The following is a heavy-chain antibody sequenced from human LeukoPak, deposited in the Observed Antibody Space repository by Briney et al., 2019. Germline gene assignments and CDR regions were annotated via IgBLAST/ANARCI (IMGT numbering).Heavy chain of an antibody. V-gene: IGHV3-30*01. D-gene: IGHD5-24*01. CDR2: ISYDGSNK. Sequence: VGSLVLSCAASGFTFSGYAMHLVRQAPGKGLEWVAVISYDGSNKYYADSVKGRFTISRDNSKNTLYLQMNSLRAEDTAVYYCARVYGDGYNTGDNYFDYWGQGTLVTVSS. CDR3: ARVYGDGYNTGDNYFDY. CDR1: GFTFSGYA. J-gene: IGHJ4*02.